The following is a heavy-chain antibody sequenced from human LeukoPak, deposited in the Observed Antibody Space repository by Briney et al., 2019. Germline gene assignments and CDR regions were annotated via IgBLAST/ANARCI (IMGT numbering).Heavy chain of an antibody. J-gene: IGHJ4*02. CDR2: IKQDGSEK. V-gene: IGHV3-7*03. CDR3: ARVGYYDSSGLDY. CDR1: GFTFSSYW. Sequence: GGSLRLSCAASGFTFSSYWMSWVRQAPGKGLEWVANIKQDGSEKYYVDSVKGRFTISRENAKNSLYLQMNSLRAEDTAVYYCARVGYYDSSGLDYWGQGTLVTVSS. D-gene: IGHD3-22*01.